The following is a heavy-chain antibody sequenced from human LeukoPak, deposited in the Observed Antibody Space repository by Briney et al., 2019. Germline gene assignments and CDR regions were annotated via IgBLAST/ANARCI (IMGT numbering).Heavy chain of an antibody. Sequence: PGGSLRLSCAASRFTFSSYAMSWVRQAPGVRLEWVSTIGGSGGGIYYADSVKGRFTISRDNSQSTLYLQMNSLRAEDTAVYYCAKYRGFGDSYDSWGQGTLVTVSS. V-gene: IGHV3-23*01. J-gene: IGHJ4*02. CDR1: RFTFSSYA. CDR3: AKYRGFGDSYDS. CDR2: IGGSGGGI. D-gene: IGHD3-10*01.